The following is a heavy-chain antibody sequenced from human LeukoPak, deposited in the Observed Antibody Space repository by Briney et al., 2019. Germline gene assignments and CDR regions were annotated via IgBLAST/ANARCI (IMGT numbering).Heavy chain of an antibody. CDR1: GYTFTGYY. J-gene: IGHJ4*02. CDR3: ARVRRYNWNYEGNFDY. D-gene: IGHD1-7*01. Sequence: ASVKVSCKASGYTFTGYYMHWVRQAPGQGLEWMGWINPNSGGTNYAQKFQGRVTITADESTSTAYMELSSLRSEDTAVYYCARVRRYNWNYEGNFDYWGQGTLVTVSS. V-gene: IGHV1-2*02. CDR2: INPNSGGT.